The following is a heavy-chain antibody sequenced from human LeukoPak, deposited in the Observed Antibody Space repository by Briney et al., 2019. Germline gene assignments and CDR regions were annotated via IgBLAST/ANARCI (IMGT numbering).Heavy chain of an antibody. V-gene: IGHV3-21*01. CDR2: SGSSYI. CDR1: GFTFSRYS. J-gene: IGHJ4*02. D-gene: IGHD4-17*01. CDR3: ARVPNDYGDSHMDY. Sequence: GGSLRLSCAASGFTFSRYSMNWVRQAPGKGLEWVSSSGSSYIYYADSVKGRFTISRDNAKNSLYLQMSSLRVEDTAIYYCARVPNDYGDSHMDYWGQGTLVTVSS.